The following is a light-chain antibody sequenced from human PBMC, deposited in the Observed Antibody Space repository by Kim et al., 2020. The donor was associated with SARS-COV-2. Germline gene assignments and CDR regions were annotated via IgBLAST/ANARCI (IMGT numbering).Light chain of an antibody. J-gene: IGLJ2*01. V-gene: IGLV3-1*01. CDR3: QAWDSSTVV. Sequence: SYELTQPPSVSVSPGQTASITHSGDKLGDKYACWYQQKPGQSPVLVIYQDSKRPSGIPERFSGSNSGNTATLTISGTQAMDEADYYCQAWDSSTVVFGGGTQLTVL. CDR1: KLGDKY. CDR2: QDS.